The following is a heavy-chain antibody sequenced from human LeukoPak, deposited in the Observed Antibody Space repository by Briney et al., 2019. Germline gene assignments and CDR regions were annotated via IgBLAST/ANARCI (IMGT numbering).Heavy chain of an antibody. J-gene: IGHJ4*02. V-gene: IGHV4-39*01. CDR3: ARLKVGTTHPDY. CDR2: IYYSGST. D-gene: IGHD1-26*01. Sequence: PSETLSLTCTVSGGSINTRNYYWGWIRQPPGKGLEWIGSIYYSGSTYYNPSLKSRVTISADTSKNQFSLELTSVTAADTAVYYCARLKVGTTHPDYWGQGTLVTVSS. CDR1: GGSINTRNYY.